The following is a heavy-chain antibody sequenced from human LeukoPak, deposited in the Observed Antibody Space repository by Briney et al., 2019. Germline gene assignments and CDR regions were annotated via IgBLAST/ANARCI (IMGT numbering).Heavy chain of an antibody. CDR3: ARDRGRYYDSRGFYWGYYSDS. Sequence: GSLRLSCAASGFTFSKYAVNWVRQPPGRGLEWVSTISGSGDSTYYADSVKGRFTITRDNSKDTLYLQMSSVRVDDTAMYYCARDRGRYYDSRGFYWGYYSDSWGQGILVTVST. D-gene: IGHD3-22*01. V-gene: IGHV3-23*01. J-gene: IGHJ4*02. CDR1: GFTFSKYA. CDR2: ISGSGDST.